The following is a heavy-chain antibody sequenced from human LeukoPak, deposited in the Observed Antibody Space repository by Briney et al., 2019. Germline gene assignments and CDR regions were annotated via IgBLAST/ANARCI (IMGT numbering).Heavy chain of an antibody. CDR3: AVYYYGSGSQPTDAFDI. D-gene: IGHD3-10*01. Sequence: ASVKVSCKASGYTFTSYDINWVRQATGQGLEWMGWMNPNSGNTGYAQKFQGRVTMTRNTSISTAYMELSSLRSEDTAVYYCAVYYYGSGSQPTDAFDIWGQGTMVTVSS. V-gene: IGHV1-8*01. CDR1: GYTFTSYD. CDR2: MNPNSGNT. J-gene: IGHJ3*02.